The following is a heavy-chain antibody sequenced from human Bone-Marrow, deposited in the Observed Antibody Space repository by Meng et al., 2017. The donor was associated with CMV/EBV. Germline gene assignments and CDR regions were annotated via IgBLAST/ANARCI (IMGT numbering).Heavy chain of an antibody. CDR1: GFTFSSYA. CDR2: ISGSGGST. V-gene: IGHV3-23*01. D-gene: IGHD3-22*01. CDR3: AREGAPYYYDSSGHIDY. Sequence: GESLKISCAASGFTFSSYAMSWVRQAPGKGLEWVSAISGSGGSTYYADSVKGRFTISRDNAKNSLYLQMNSLRAEDTAVYYCAREGAPYYYDSSGHIDYWGQGTLVTVSS. J-gene: IGHJ4*02.